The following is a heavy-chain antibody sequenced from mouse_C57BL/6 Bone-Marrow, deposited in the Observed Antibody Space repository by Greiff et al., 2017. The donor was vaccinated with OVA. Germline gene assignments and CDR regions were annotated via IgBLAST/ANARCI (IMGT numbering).Heavy chain of an antibody. V-gene: IGHV5-12*01. Sequence: EVKLMESGGGLVQPGGSLKLSCAASGFTFSDYYMYWVRQTPEKRLEWVAYISNGGGSTYYPDTVKGRFTISRDNAKNTLYLQMSRLKSEDTAMYYCARQRWFYFDYWGQGTTLTVSS. CDR2: ISNGGGST. CDR3: ARQRWFYFDY. J-gene: IGHJ2*01. D-gene: IGHD1-1*02. CDR1: GFTFSDYY.